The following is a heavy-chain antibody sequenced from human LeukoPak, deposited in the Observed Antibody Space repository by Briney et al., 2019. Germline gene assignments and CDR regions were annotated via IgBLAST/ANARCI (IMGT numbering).Heavy chain of an antibody. J-gene: IGHJ4*02. V-gene: IGHV1-18*01. CDR3: ARESGGNTMAGDY. CDR2: ISTYTGDT. D-gene: IGHD2-15*01. CDR1: GYTFTNRG. Sequence: ASVKVSCKSSGYTFTNRGIIWVRQAPAQGLEWMGWISTYTGDTNFAQNLQGRDTLPTDTTTSTAYMELRSLRSDDTAVYYCARESGGNTMAGDYWGEGALVTASS.